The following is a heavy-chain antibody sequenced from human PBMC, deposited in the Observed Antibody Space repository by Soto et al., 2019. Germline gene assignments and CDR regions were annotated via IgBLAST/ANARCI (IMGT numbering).Heavy chain of an antibody. Sequence: ASVKVSCKASGYTFSRYSMHWVRQAPEQGLEWMGTVNPSGGSSGYALKFRGRFIMTTDTSTSTVYMELTSLRSDDTAVYYCARGGGEIYCGGGACQTGDHWGQGTLVTVSS. CDR1: GYTFSRYS. V-gene: IGHV1-46*01. CDR3: ARGGGEIYCGGGACQTGDH. CDR2: VNPSGGSS. D-gene: IGHD2-21*01. J-gene: IGHJ5*02.